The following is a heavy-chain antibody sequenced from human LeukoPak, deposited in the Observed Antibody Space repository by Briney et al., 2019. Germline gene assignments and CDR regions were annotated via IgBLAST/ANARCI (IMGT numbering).Heavy chain of an antibody. CDR1: GGSISSGGYY. Sequence: TLSLTCTVSGGSISSGGYYWSWIRQHPGKGLEWIGYINYSGSTYYNPSLKSRVTISADTSKNQFSLKLNSVTAADTAVYYCTRARWGGFYIDYWGQGTLVTVSS. CDR3: TRARWGGFYIDY. V-gene: IGHV4-31*03. D-gene: IGHD3-3*01. J-gene: IGHJ4*02. CDR2: INYSGST.